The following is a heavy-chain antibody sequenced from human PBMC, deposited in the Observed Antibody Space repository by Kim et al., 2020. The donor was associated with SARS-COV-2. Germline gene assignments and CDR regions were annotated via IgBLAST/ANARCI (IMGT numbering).Heavy chain of an antibody. V-gene: IGHV1-2*02. CDR3: ARVLFHYYYMDV. Sequence: NYAQKFQGRVTMTRDTSISTAYMELSRLRSDDTAVYYCARVLFHYYYMDVWGKGTTVTVSS. J-gene: IGHJ6*03.